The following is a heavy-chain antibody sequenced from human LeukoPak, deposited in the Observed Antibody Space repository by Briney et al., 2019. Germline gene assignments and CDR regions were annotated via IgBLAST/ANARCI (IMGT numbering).Heavy chain of an antibody. V-gene: IGHV5-51*01. J-gene: IGHJ4*02. CDR2: IYPGDSDT. D-gene: IGHD6-19*01. CDR3: ARRIAVAGRHIYYFDY. Sequence: GESLKISCKGSGYSFTSYWIGWVRQMPGKGLEWMGIIYPGDSDTRYSPSFQGQVTISADKSISTAYLQWSSLKASDTAMYYCARRIAVAGRHIYYFDYWGQGTLVTVAS. CDR1: GYSFTSYW.